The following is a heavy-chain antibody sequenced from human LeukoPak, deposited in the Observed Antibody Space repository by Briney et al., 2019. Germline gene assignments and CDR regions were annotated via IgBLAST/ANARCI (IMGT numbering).Heavy chain of an antibody. J-gene: IGHJ6*03. Sequence: GASGKVSCKASGYTFTGYYMHWVRQAPGQGLEWMGWINPNSGGTNYAQKLQGRVTMTTDTSTSTAYMELRSLRSDDTAVYYCARIEFVWYYMDVWGKGTTVTVSS. CDR1: GYTFTGYY. V-gene: IGHV1-2*02. CDR2: INPNSGGT. CDR3: ARIEFVWYYMDV. D-gene: IGHD2-8*01.